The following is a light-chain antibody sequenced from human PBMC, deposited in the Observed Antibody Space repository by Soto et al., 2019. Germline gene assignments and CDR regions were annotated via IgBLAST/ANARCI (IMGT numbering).Light chain of an antibody. CDR3: QQSYSTPRT. V-gene: IGKV1-39*01. Sequence: QMTQSPSSLSASVGDRVTITCRASQSISSYLNWYQQKPGKAPKLLIYAASSLQSGVPSRFSGSGSGTDFTLTISSLQPEDFATYYCQQSYSTPRTFGQGTKV. CDR2: AAS. J-gene: IGKJ1*01. CDR1: QSISSY.